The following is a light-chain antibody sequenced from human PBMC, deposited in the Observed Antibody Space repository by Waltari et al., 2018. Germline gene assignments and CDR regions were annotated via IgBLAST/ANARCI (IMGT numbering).Light chain of an antibody. CDR1: QSVTRSY. J-gene: IGKJ1*01. Sequence: EVVLTQSPGTLSLSPWERATLSCRASQSVTRSYLAWYQQKNGQAPRLLIYGASSRATGIPDRFSGSGSGTDFTLTISTLEPEDFAVYYCQQYDNSPQTFGQGTKVEIK. CDR2: GAS. V-gene: IGKV3-20*01. CDR3: QQYDNSPQT.